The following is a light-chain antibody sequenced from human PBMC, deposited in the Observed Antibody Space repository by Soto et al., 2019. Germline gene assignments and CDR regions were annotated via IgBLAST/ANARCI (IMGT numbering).Light chain of an antibody. CDR2: AAS. CDR3: QKYNSAPWT. V-gene: IGKV1-27*01. CDR1: QGISNY. Sequence: DIQMTQSPSSLSASVGDRVTITCRASQGISNYLAWYQQKPGTVPKLLISAASTLQTGVPSRFSGGGSGTDFTLTISSLQPEDVATYYCQKYNSAPWTVGQGTKVDSK. J-gene: IGKJ1*01.